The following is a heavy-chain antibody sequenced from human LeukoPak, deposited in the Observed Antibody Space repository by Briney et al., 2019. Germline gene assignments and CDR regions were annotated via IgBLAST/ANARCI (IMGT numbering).Heavy chain of an antibody. J-gene: IGHJ4*02. CDR3: ARHSHYYNNKGFDY. CDR1: KGSSSSSSYY. D-gene: IGHD3-22*01. Sequence: PPETLSLTCTVSKGSSSSSSYYWAWIRQPPGKGLEWIGSIYYSGSTYYNPSLESRLTISVDTSKNQFSLKLSSVTAADTAVYFCARHSHYYNNKGFDYWGQGTLVTVSS. CDR2: IYYSGST. V-gene: IGHV4-39*01.